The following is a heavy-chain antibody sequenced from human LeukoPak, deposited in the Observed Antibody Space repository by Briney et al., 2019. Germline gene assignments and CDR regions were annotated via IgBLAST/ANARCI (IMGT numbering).Heavy chain of an antibody. CDR3: ARASGSNYYYGMDV. J-gene: IGHJ6*02. V-gene: IGHV3-53*04. CDR2: IYSGGST. D-gene: IGHD3-10*01. CDR1: GFTVSSNS. Sequence: PGGSLRLSCAASGFTVSSNSMSWVRQAPGKGLEWVSVIYSGGSTYYADSVKGRFTISRHNSKNTLYLQMNSLRAEDTAVYYCARASGSNYYYGMDVWGQGTTVTVSS.